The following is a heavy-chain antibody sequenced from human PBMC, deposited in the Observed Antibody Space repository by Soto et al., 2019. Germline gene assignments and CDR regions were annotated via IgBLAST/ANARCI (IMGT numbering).Heavy chain of an antibody. CDR3: AREYSGYETPYHYMDV. D-gene: IGHD5-12*01. Sequence: AGGSLRLSCAASGFTFSSYSMNWVRQAPGKGLEWVSYISSSSSTIYYADSVKGRFTISRDNAKNSLYLQMNSLRAEDTAVYYCAREYSGYETPYHYMDVWGKGTTVTVSS. J-gene: IGHJ6*03. CDR2: ISSSSSTI. V-gene: IGHV3-48*01. CDR1: GFTFSSYS.